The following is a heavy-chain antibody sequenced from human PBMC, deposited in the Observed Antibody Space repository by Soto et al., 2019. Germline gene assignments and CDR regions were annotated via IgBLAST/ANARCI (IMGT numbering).Heavy chain of an antibody. D-gene: IGHD6-6*01. CDR2: IYHSGST. V-gene: IGHV4-4*02. CDR1: GGSISSSKW. Sequence: QMQLQESGPGLVKPSGTLSLTCGVSGGSISSSKWWTWVRQPPGKGPEWIGEIYHSGSTNYNPSLTSRVTISLDNPTNQFSLTLTSVTAADTAVYYCASQDYSSSTDDSFLVNGDFELWGRGILVTVSS. CDR3: ASQDYSSSTDDSFLVNGDFEL. J-gene: IGHJ2*01.